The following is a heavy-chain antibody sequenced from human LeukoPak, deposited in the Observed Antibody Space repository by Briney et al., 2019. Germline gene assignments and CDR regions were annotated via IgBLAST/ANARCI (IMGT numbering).Heavy chain of an antibody. V-gene: IGHV4-59*08. CDR2: IYYSGST. D-gene: IGHD3-22*01. J-gene: IGHJ4*02. CDR1: DGSISTYY. CDR3: ARWYYYDSSGFYYYFDS. Sequence: SETLSLTCTVSDGSISTYYWSWIRQPPGKGLEWIGYIYYSGSTNYNPSLKSRVTMSVDTSENQFSLELNSVTAADTAVYYCARWYYYDSSGFYYYFDSWGQGTLVTVSS.